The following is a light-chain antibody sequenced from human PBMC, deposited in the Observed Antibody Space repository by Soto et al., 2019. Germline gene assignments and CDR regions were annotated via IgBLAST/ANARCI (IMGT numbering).Light chain of an antibody. J-gene: IGLJ2*01. Sequence: QSVLTQPPSVSGAPGQRVTISCTGSSSNIGAGYDVHWYQQLPGRAPKLLIYGNTNRPSGVPDRFSGPKSGTSASLAITVLQAEDEADYYCLSFDSSLSVVFGGGTKLTVL. V-gene: IGLV1-40*01. CDR2: GNT. CDR3: LSFDSSLSVV. CDR1: SSNIGAGYD.